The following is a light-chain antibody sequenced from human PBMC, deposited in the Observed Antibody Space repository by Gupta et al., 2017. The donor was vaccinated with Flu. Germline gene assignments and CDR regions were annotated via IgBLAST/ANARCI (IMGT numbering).Light chain of an antibody. CDR2: EDS. CDR3: CSYAGSRV. Sequence: QSALPQPASVSGSPGPSLTISCTGTSSDVGSYNLVSWYQQHPGKAPKLMIYEDSKRPSGVSNRFSGSKSGNTASLTISGLQAEEEADYYCCSYAGSRVFGGGTKLTVL. J-gene: IGLJ3*02. V-gene: IGLV2-23*01. CDR1: SSDVGSYNL.